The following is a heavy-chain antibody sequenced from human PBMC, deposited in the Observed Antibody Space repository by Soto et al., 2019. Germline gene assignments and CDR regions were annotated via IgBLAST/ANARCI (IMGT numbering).Heavy chain of an antibody. Sequence: PGWSLRLSCAASGFTFSSYSMNWVRQAPGKGLEWVSSISSSSSYIYYADSVKGRFTISRDNAKNSLYLQMNSLRAEDTAVYYCARDRRGLPFDYWGQGTLVTVSS. J-gene: IGHJ4*02. CDR1: GFTFSSYS. CDR3: ARDRRGLPFDY. CDR2: ISSSSSYI. D-gene: IGHD4-17*01. V-gene: IGHV3-21*01.